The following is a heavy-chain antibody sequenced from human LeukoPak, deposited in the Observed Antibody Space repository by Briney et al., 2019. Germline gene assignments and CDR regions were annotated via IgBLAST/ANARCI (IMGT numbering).Heavy chain of an antibody. J-gene: IGHJ4*02. Sequence: ASVKVSCKASGYTFTDYSMHWVRQAPGQGLEWMGWINPNSGGTNYAQKFQGRVTMTRDTSISTAYMELSGLRSDGTAVFYCARNTYYYDNSAGTFDFWGQGTLVTVSS. CDR3: ARNTYYYDNSAGTFDF. CDR2: INPNSGGT. CDR1: GYTFTDYS. D-gene: IGHD3-22*01. V-gene: IGHV1-2*02.